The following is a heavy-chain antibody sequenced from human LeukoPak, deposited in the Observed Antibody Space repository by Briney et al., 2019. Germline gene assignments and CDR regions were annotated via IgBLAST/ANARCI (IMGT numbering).Heavy chain of an antibody. CDR2: ISSSSSTI. V-gene: IGHV3-48*01. D-gene: IGHD3-16*02. CDR3: AREGYDYVWGSYRPYYFDY. CDR1: GLTFSSYS. Sequence: GGSLRLSCAASGLTFSSYSMNWVRQAPGKGLEWVSYISSSSSTISYANSVKGRFTISRDNAKNSLYLQMNSLRAEATAGYYCAREGYDYVWGSYRPYYFDYWGQGTLVTVSS. J-gene: IGHJ4*02.